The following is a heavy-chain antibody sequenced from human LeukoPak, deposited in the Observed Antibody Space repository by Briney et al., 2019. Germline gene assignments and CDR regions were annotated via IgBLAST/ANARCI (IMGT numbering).Heavy chain of an antibody. CDR2: IKEDGSQK. Sequence: GGSLRLSCAASGFTVSTYWMTWVRQAPGKGLEWVANIKEDGSQKYYVDSVKGRFTISRDNAKNSLYLQMNSLRAEDTAVYYCARDTYYDSSGYYSDAFDIWGQGTMVTVSS. CDR3: ARDTYYDSSGYYSDAFDI. V-gene: IGHV3-7*01. CDR1: GFTVSTYW. J-gene: IGHJ3*02. D-gene: IGHD3-22*01.